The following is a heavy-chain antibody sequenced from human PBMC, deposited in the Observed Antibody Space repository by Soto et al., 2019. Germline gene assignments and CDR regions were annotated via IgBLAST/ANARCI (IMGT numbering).Heavy chain of an antibody. CDR2: TSHSGTV. CDR3: ARDFTGLDY. V-gene: IGHV4-4*02. J-gene: IGHJ4*02. Sequence: SETLSLTCVVSGGSITSSNWWSWVRQPPGRGLEWIGKTSHSGTVNYSPSLRGRVTISVERPKNQFSLELKSVTAADTAVYYCARDFTGLDYWGAGILVTVSS. CDR1: GGSITSSNW.